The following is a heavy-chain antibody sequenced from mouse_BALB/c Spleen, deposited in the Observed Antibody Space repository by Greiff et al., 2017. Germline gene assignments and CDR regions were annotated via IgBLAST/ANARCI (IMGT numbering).Heavy chain of an antibody. CDR2: ISSVGST. CDR1: GFTFSSYS. J-gene: IGHJ1*01. Sequence: EVKLVESGGGLVKPGGSLKLSCAASGFTFSSYSMSWVRQTPEKRLEWVASISSVGSTYYPDSVKGRFTISRDNARNILYLQMSSLRSEDTAMYYCARDGGFYWYFDVWGAGTTVTVSS. V-gene: IGHV5-6-5*01. CDR3: ARDGGFYWYFDV.